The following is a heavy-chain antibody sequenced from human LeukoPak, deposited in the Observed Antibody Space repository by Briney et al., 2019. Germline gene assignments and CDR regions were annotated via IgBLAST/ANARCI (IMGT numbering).Heavy chain of an antibody. V-gene: IGHV1-8*01. J-gene: IGHJ3*02. CDR2: MNPNSGNT. CDR3: ARVMYAEDAFDI. Sequence: ASVKVPCKASGYTSTSYDINWVRQATGQGLEWMGWMNPNSGNTGYAQKFQGRVTITRNTSISTAYMELSSLRSEDTAVYYCARVMYAEDAFDIWGQGTMVTVSS. D-gene: IGHD2-8*01. CDR1: GYTSTSYD.